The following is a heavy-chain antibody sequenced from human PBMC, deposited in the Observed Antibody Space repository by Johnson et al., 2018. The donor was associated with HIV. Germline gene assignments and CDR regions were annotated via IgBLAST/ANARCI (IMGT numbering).Heavy chain of an antibody. Sequence: EVQLVESGGGVVQPGRSLRLSCAASGFTFSSYAMYWVRQAPGKGLEWVSVIYSGGSTFYADSVKGRFTISRDNSKNTLYLQMNSLRTEDTAVYYCAKSSSATYYGDAFDMWGQGTMVTVSS. CDR1: GFTFSSYA. CDR2: IYSGGST. J-gene: IGHJ3*02. D-gene: IGHD3-10*01. CDR3: AKSSSATYYGDAFDM. V-gene: IGHV3-66*01.